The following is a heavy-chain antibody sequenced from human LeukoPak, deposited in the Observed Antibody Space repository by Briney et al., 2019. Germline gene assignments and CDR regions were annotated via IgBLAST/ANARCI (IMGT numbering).Heavy chain of an antibody. CDR1: GGSISSYY. CDR2: IYYSGST. V-gene: IGHV4-59*01. D-gene: IGHD1-26*01. Sequence: SETLSLTCTVSGGSISSYYWSWIRQPPGKGLEWIGYIYYSGSTSYNPSLKSRVTISVDTSKNQFSLKLSSVTAADTAVYYCARDYSGSHDYWGQGTLVTVSS. J-gene: IGHJ4*02. CDR3: ARDYSGSHDY.